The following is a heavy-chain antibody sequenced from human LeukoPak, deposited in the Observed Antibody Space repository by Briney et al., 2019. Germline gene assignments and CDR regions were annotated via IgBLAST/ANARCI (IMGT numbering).Heavy chain of an antibody. CDR1: GFTFSGYS. J-gene: IGHJ4*02. V-gene: IGHV3-21*01. CDR2: ISSDSSHI. D-gene: IGHD4-23*01. CDR3: VRGATAVTRHLDY. Sequence: GGSLRLSCAASGFTFSGYSMNWVRQAPGKGLEWVSIISSDSSHIYDTDSAKGRFTISRDNAKNSLYLQMNSLRPEDTAVYYCVRGATAVTRHLDYWGQGTLVTVSS.